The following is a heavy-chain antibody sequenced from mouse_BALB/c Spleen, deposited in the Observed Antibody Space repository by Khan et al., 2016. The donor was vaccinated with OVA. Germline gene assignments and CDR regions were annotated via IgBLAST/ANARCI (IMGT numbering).Heavy chain of an antibody. J-gene: IGHJ2*01. Sequence: VQLQESEAELAKPGASVKLSCKASGYTFINYWILWVKQRPGQGLEWIGYINPSTGYTEYNQNFKDKATLTADKSSSTVYMQLSSLTSEDSAVYYCARSGLRWYFDYWGEGTTLTVSS. V-gene: IGHV1-7*01. CDR1: GYTFINYW. CDR2: INPSTGYT. CDR3: ARSGLRWYFDY. D-gene: IGHD1-1*01.